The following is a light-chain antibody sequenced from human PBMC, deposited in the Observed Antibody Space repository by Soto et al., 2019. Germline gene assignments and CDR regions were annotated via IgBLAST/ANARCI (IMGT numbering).Light chain of an antibody. CDR2: GNS. J-gene: IGLJ1*01. CDR1: SSNIGAGYD. Sequence: QSVLTQPPSVSGAPGQRVTISCTGSSSNIGAGYDVHWYQQLPGTAPKLLIAGNSNRPSGVPDRFSGSKYGTSASLAITGLQAEDEADYYCQSYDSSLSGYVFGTGSKLTVL. V-gene: IGLV1-40*01. CDR3: QSYDSSLSGYV.